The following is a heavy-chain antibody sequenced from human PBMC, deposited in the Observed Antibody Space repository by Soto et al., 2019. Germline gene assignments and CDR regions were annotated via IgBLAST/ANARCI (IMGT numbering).Heavy chain of an antibody. CDR1: GGSISSDDYY. V-gene: IGHV4-30-4*01. CDR2: IYFSGDT. CDR3: ARSTGRH. J-gene: IGHJ4*02. Sequence: TSETLSLTCTVSGGSISSDDYYWSWIRQSPGRGLEWIGYIYFSGDTYYNPSLRSRFTISIDASKNQFSLQLRSVTATDTAVYYCARSTGRHWGPGTLVTVSS.